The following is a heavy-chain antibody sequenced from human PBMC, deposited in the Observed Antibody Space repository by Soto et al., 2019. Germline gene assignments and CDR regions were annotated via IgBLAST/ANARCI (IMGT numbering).Heavy chain of an antibody. D-gene: IGHD3-10*01. CDR2: IIPIFGTA. CDR3: AAPGEDAPFYYYGMDV. J-gene: IGHJ6*02. V-gene: IGHV1-69*12. Sequence: QVQLVQSGAEVKKPGSSVKVSCKASGGTFNNYAISWVRQAPGQGLEWMGGIIPIFGTANYAQKFQGRVTITADESTTTAYMVVRSRRSEDAAVYYCAAPGEDAPFYYYGMDVWGQGTTVTVSS. CDR1: GGTFNNYA.